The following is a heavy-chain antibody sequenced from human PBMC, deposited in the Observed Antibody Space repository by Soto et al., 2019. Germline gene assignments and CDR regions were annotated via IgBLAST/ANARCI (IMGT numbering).Heavy chain of an antibody. D-gene: IGHD3-10*01. CDR2: IGRVSTYI. Sequence: QLVESGGGLVKPGGSLRLSCVASGFPFSSFSLNWIRQAPGKGLEWVSSIGRVSTYIYYADSVWGRFTVSRDNAKNSVYLQMNGLTAEDSGIYYCARVTAGSGSYQIDLWGQGTLVTVSS. V-gene: IGHV3-21*02. J-gene: IGHJ4*02. CDR3: ARVTAGSGSYQIDL. CDR1: GFPFSSFS.